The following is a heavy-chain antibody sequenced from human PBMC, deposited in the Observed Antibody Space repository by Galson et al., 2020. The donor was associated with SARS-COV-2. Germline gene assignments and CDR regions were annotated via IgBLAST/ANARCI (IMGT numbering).Heavy chain of an antibody. CDR2: FHPEDGEI. Sequence: ASVKVSCRASGYTLTALSMHWVRQAPAKGLEWRVGFHPEDGEIVYAQSFEGRLILTEDTSTDTAYMELSSLRPEDTAVYYCAILGFGYAFEMWGQGTVVTVSS. D-gene: IGHD3-10*01. J-gene: IGHJ3*02. CDR3: AILGFGYAFEM. V-gene: IGHV1-24*01. CDR1: GYTLTALS.